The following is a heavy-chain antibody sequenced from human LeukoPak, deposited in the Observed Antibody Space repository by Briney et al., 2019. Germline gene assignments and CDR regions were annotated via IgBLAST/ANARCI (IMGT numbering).Heavy chain of an antibody. CDR3: ARGGGAVRGVIWKHFDY. J-gene: IGHJ4*02. CDR1: GFTFSSYS. Sequence: GGSLRLSCAASGFTFSSYSMNWVRQAPGKGLEWVSSISTSSSYIHYADSVKGRFTISRDNSKNTLYLQMNSLRAEDTAVYYCARGGGAVRGVIWKHFDYWGQGTLVTVSS. D-gene: IGHD3-10*01. V-gene: IGHV3-21*01. CDR2: ISTSSSYI.